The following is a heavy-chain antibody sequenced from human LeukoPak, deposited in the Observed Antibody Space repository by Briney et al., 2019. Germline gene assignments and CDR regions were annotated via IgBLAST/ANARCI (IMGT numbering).Heavy chain of an antibody. Sequence: PSETLSLTCTVSGDSISSDDYYWSWIRQPAGKGLEWIGRFSASGNSNYNPSLKSRLTISVDRSKNQFSLKLSSVTAADTAVYYCARRGGSLNYFDYWGQGTLVTVST. CDR2: FSASGNS. V-gene: IGHV4-61*02. CDR1: GDSISSDDYY. J-gene: IGHJ4*02. D-gene: IGHD1-26*01. CDR3: ARRGGSLNYFDY.